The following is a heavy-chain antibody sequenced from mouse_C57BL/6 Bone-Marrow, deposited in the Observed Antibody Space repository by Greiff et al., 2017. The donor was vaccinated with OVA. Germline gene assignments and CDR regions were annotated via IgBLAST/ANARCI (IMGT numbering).Heavy chain of an antibody. V-gene: IGHV5-12*01. CDR3: ARYYYYGSSDYAMDY. D-gene: IGHD1-1*01. Sequence: EVKLVESGGGLVQPGGSLKLSCAASGFTFSDYYMYWVRQTPEKRLEWVAYISNGGGSTYYPDTVKGRFTISRDNAKNTLYLQMSRLKSEDTAMYYCARYYYYGSSDYAMDYWGQGTSVTVSS. J-gene: IGHJ4*01. CDR2: ISNGGGST. CDR1: GFTFSDYY.